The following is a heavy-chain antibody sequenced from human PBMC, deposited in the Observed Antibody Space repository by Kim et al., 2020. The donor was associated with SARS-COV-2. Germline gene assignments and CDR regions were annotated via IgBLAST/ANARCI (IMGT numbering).Heavy chain of an antibody. Sequence: GGSLRLSCAASGFTFSSYGMHWVRQAPGKGLEWVAVIWYDGSNKYYADSVKGRFTISRDNSKNTLYLQMNSLRAEDTAVYYCAKDRWENVAVAGIGYWGQGTLVTVSS. D-gene: IGHD6-19*01. V-gene: IGHV3-33*06. CDR2: IWYDGSNK. CDR3: AKDRWENVAVAGIGY. CDR1: GFTFSSYG. J-gene: IGHJ4*02.